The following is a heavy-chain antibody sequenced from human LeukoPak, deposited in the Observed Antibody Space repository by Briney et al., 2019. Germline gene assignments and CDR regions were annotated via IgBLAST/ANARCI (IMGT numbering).Heavy chain of an antibody. CDR3: ATVTGDCSSTSCRYNWFDP. CDR1: GYTPTELS. V-gene: IGHV1-24*01. J-gene: IGHJ5*02. Sequence: ASVKVSCKVSGYTPTELSMHWVRQAPGKGLEWMGGFDPEDGETIYAQKFQGRVTMTEDTSTDTAYMELSSLRSEDTAVYYCATVTGDCSSTSCRYNWFDPWGQGTLVTVSS. CDR2: FDPEDGET. D-gene: IGHD2-2*01.